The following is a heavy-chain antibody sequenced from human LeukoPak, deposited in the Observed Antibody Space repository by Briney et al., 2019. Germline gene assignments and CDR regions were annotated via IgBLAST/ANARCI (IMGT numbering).Heavy chain of an antibody. CDR3: ARWYNWNLAAFDI. Sequence: SETLSLTCTVSGGSISSYYWSWIRQPPGKGLEWIGYIYYSGSTNYNPSLKSRVTISVDTSKNQFSLKLSSVTAADTAVYYCARWYNWNLAAFDIWGQGTMVTVSS. D-gene: IGHD1-20*01. CDR1: GGSISSYY. CDR2: IYYSGST. J-gene: IGHJ3*02. V-gene: IGHV4-59*01.